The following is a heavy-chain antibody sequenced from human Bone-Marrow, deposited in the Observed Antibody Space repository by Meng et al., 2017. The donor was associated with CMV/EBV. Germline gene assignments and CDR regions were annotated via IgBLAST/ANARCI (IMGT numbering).Heavy chain of an antibody. D-gene: IGHD5-18*01. J-gene: IGHJ5*02. CDR1: GGSISSYY. V-gene: IGHV4-59*01. Sequence: SETLSLTCTVSGGSISSYYWSWIRQPPGKGLEWIGYIYYSGSTNYNPSLKSQVTISVDTSKNQFSLKLSSVTAADTAVYYCARVGLEAIVPNWFDPWGQGTLVTVSS. CDR2: IYYSGST. CDR3: ARVGLEAIVPNWFDP.